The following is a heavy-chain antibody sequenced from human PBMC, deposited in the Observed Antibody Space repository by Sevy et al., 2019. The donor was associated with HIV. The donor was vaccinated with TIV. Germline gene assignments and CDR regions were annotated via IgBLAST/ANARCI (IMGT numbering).Heavy chain of an antibody. CDR1: GYTLNELS. CDR3: ATTKDYYDSSGYPFDY. Sequence: ASVKVSCKVSGYTLNELSVHWVRQAPGKGLEWMATFDPEDDEKIYAQKFQGRVTMTEDTSTDTAYMELSSLRSEDTAVYYCATTKDYYDSSGYPFDYWGQGTLVTVSS. CDR2: FDPEDDEK. D-gene: IGHD3-22*01. V-gene: IGHV1-24*01. J-gene: IGHJ4*02.